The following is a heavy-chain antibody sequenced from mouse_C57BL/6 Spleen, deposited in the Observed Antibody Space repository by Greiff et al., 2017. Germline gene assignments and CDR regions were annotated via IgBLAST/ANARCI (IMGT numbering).Heavy chain of an antibody. D-gene: IGHD1-1*01. V-gene: IGHV5-17*01. CDR1: GFTFSDYG. CDR2: ISRGSSTI. CDR3: ARPDGSSSTGCAY. J-gene: IGHJ3*01. Sequence: DVTLVESGGGLVKPGGSLKLSCAASGFTFSDYGMHWVRQAPEKGLEWVAYISRGSSTIYYADPVKGRFTISTANATTTLFLQMTSLRSEETAMYYCARPDGSSSTGCAYWGQGTLVTVSA.